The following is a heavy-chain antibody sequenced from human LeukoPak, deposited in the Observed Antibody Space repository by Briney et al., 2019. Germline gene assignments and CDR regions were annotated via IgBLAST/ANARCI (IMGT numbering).Heavy chain of an antibody. V-gene: IGHV4-39*01. CDR3: ARRTAVARTAHFDY. J-gene: IGHJ4*02. CDR1: GGSIRSNNFS. CDR2: FSYGGTT. D-gene: IGHD6-19*01. Sequence: SETLSPTCSVSGGSIRSNNFSWDWIRQPPGKGLEWIGSFSYGGTTYFNPSLKSRVTMSVDTSKNQFSLKVTSVTAADTAVYCCARRTAVARTAHFDYWGQGILVTVSS.